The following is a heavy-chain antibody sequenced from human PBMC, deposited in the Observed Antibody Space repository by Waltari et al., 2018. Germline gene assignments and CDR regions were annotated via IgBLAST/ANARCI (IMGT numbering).Heavy chain of an antibody. CDR2: IYYAGIS. V-gene: IGHV4-39*07. CDR1: GGSISSNSFF. CDR3: ARGQAISAYDSCWYTD. D-gene: IGHD6-13*01. J-gene: IGHJ4*02. Sequence: QLQLQESGPGLVKPSETLSLTCSVSGGSISSNSFFWGWIRQPPGKGLGWIGNIYYAGISFSNPSLQSRVTMSVGTPEGHFSLRLTSVTVADTAIYYCARGQAISAYDSCWYTDWGQGTLVTVSS.